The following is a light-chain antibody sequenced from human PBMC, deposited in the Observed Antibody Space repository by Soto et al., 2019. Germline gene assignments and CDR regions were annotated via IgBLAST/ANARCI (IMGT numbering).Light chain of an antibody. Sequence: EIMMTQSPATLSVSPGERATLSCRASQSVSSSLAWYQQKPGQAPRLLIYGASTRATGIPARFSGSGSGTEFTLIISSLQSEDSAVYYCQQYNSWLWTFGQGTKV. V-gene: IGKV3-15*01. CDR2: GAS. CDR1: QSVSSS. CDR3: QQYNSWLWT. J-gene: IGKJ1*01.